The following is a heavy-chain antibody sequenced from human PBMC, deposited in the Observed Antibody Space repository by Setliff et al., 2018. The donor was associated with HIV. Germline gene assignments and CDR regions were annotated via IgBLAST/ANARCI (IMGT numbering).Heavy chain of an antibody. CDR3: ARDHWVAGLDY. D-gene: IGHD6-19*01. V-gene: IGHV3-7*01. CDR2: IKQDGSEK. Sequence: GGSLRLSCAASGFTFNYFWMSWVRQAPGKGLEWVANIKQDGSEKNYVDSVKGRFTISRDTAKNSLYLQMNSLRAEDTAVYYCARDHWVAGLDYWGQGTLVTVS. J-gene: IGHJ4*02. CDR1: GFTFNYFW.